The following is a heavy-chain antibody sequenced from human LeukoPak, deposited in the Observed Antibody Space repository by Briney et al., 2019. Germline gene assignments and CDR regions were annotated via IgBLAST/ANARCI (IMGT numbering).Heavy chain of an antibody. J-gene: IGHJ4*02. CDR3: ARSPRGLIDY. CDR2: ISSSGSTI. V-gene: IGHV3-48*03. Sequence: QPGGSLRLFCAASGFTFSSYEMNWVRQAPGKGLEWVPYISSSGSTIYYADSVKGRFTISRDNAKNSLYLQMNSLRAEDTAVYYCARSPRGLIDYWGRGTLVTVSS. D-gene: IGHD3-22*01. CDR1: GFTFSSYE.